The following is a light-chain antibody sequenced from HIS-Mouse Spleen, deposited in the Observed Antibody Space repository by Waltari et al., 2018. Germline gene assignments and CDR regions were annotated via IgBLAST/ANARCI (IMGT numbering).Light chain of an antibody. CDR1: SSDVGSYNL. J-gene: IGLJ3*02. V-gene: IGLV2-23*01. CDR2: EGS. CDR3: CSYAGSSTWV. Sequence: QSALTQPASVSGSPGQSITISCTGTSSDVGSYNLVSWYQQHPGKAPKLMIYEGSKRPSGVSNRISGLQAEDEADYCCCSYAGSSTWVFGGGTKLTVL.